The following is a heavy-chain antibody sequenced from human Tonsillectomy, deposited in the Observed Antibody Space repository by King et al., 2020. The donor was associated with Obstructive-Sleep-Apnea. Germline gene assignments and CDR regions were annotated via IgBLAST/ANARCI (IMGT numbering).Heavy chain of an antibody. CDR1: GCTFSSYA. J-gene: IGHJ4*02. CDR2: ISGSVGST. V-gene: IGHV3-23*04. Sequence: VQLVESGGGLVQPGGSLRLSCAVSGCTFSSYAMSWVRQAPGKGLELVAGISGSVGSTYYSDSLKGRFTISRDYSKNTLYLQMNCLRAEDTAVYYCAKVQKRYYYDSSGYYYFDYWGQGTLVTVSS. CDR3: AKVQKRYYYDSSGYYYFDY. D-gene: IGHD3-22*01.